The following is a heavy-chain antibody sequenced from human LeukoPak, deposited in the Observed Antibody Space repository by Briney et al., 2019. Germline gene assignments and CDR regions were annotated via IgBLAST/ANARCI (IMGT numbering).Heavy chain of an antibody. CDR2: IYHSGST. CDR1: GGSISSSNW. D-gene: IGHD3-22*01. CDR3: AREMNYYDSTGYYLHYLDY. V-gene: IGHV4-4*02. Sequence: PSGTLSLTCAVSGGSISSSNWWSWVRQPPGKGLEWIGEIYHSGSTNYNPSLKSRVTISVDTSKNQLSLKLSSVTAADTAVYYCAREMNYYDSTGYYLHYLDYWGQGTLVTVSS. J-gene: IGHJ4*02.